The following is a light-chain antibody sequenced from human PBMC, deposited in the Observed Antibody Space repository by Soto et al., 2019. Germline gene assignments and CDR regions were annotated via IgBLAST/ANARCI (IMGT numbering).Light chain of an antibody. V-gene: IGKV1-5*03. CDR1: HSISSW. J-gene: IGKJ1*01. Sequence: DIQMTQSPSTLSASVGDRVTITCRASHSISSWLAWYPQKPGKAPKLLIYKASSLESGVPSRFSGSGSGTEFTLTISSLQPDDFATYYRQQYNSYPWTFGQGTKVEIK. CDR2: KAS. CDR3: QQYNSYPWT.